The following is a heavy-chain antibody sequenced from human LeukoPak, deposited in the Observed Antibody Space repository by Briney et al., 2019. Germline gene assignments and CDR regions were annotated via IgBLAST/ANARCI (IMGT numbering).Heavy chain of an antibody. V-gene: IGHV4-4*09. Sequence: SETLSLTCTVSGASISDYFSGWIRHPPGKGLEWIGHIFGNVSPDYNPSLKSRVTITTDTSKNQFSLQLTSVTAADTAMYFCARRFRTSATLHHDAYDIWGQGTEVTVSS. CDR1: GASISDYF. J-gene: IGHJ3*02. CDR3: ARRFRTSATLHHDAYDI. CDR2: IFGNVSP. D-gene: IGHD3-3*01.